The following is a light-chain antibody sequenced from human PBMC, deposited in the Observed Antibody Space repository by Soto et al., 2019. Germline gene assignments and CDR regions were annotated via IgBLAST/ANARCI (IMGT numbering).Light chain of an antibody. J-gene: IGKJ1*01. CDR2: GAS. Sequence: AIQMTQSPSSLSASVGDRVTITCRASQDISDDVGWYQQTPGKAPKLLISGASRLQSGVPARFSGSGSGAAFTLTITRLRPEDSATYYCLQNHKYPRTFGQGTKVEI. V-gene: IGKV1-6*01. CDR1: QDISDD. CDR3: LQNHKYPRT.